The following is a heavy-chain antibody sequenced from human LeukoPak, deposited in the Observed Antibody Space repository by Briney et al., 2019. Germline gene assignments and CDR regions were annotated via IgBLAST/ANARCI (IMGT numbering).Heavy chain of an antibody. J-gene: IGHJ4*02. Sequence: GGSLRLSCAASGFTVSSNYMSWVRQAPGKGLEWVSVIYSGGSTYYADSVKGRFTISRDNSKNTLSLEMYSLRAEDTAMYYCARDRDWMLYDYWGQGTLVTVSS. CDR2: IYSGGST. CDR3: ARDRDWMLYDY. V-gene: IGHV3-66*01. CDR1: GFTVSSNY. D-gene: IGHD3-9*01.